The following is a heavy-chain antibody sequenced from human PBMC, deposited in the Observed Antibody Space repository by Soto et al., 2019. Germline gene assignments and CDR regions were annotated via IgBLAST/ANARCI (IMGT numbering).Heavy chain of an antibody. CDR1: GGSISSGGYS. D-gene: IGHD3-22*01. V-gene: IGHV4-30-2*01. CDR3: ARRGSSGYYDGFHP. CDR2: IYHSGST. Sequence: SETLSLTCAVSGGSISSGGYSWSWIRQPPGKGLEWIGCIYHSGSTYYNPSLKSRVTISVDRSKNQFSLKLSSVTAADTAVYYCARRGSSGYYDGFHPWVQGTLGTVSS. J-gene: IGHJ5*02.